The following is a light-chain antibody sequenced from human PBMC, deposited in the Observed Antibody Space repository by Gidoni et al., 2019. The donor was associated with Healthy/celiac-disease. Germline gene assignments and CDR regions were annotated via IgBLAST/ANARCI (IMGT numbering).Light chain of an antibody. CDR2: DAS. CDR3: QQRSNWRAT. J-gene: IGKJ1*01. Sequence: EIVLPQSPATLSLSPGATATLSRRASQGVSSYLAWYQQNPGQAPRLLIYDASNRPTGLPARFSGSASGTDFTLPISSLEPEDFAVYYCQQRSNWRATFGQGTKVEIK. CDR1: QGVSSY. V-gene: IGKV3-11*01.